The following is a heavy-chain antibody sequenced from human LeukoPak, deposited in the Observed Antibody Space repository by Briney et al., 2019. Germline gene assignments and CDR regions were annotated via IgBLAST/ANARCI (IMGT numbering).Heavy chain of an antibody. CDR1: GDSISSYY. V-gene: IGHV4-4*07. J-gene: IGHJ5*02. CDR2: IYASGST. Sequence: SETLSFTCTVSGDSISSYYWSWIRQPAGKGLEWIVRIYASGSTNYNPSLKSRVTMSVDTSKNQFSLKLSSVTAADTAVYYCARVITASWFDPWGQGTLVTVSS. CDR3: ARVITASWFDP.